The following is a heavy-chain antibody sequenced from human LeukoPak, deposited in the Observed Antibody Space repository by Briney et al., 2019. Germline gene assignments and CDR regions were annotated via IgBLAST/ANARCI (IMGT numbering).Heavy chain of an antibody. D-gene: IGHD5-18*01. J-gene: IGHJ4*02. CDR2: VYYSGST. Sequence: PSETLSLTCTVSGGSISSSTYYWSWIRQPPEKGLEWIGYVYYSGSTNYNPSLKSRVTISVDTSKNQFSLKLSSVTAADTAVYYCARDPGYGYDYDYFDYWGQGTLVTVSS. CDR1: GGSISSSTYY. CDR3: ARDPGYGYDYDYFDY. V-gene: IGHV4-61*01.